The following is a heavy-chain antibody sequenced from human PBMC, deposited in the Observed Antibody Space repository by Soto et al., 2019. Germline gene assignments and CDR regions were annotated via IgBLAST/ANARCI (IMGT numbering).Heavy chain of an antibody. D-gene: IGHD6-19*01. CDR2: IHHSGST. J-gene: IGHJ4*02. CDR3: ARSFGWYAIDQ. Sequence: QMQLQESGPGLVKASETLSLTCAVSGASISSEQYWTWVRQPPGKGLEWIGDIHHSGSTNNNPSLRSRLLMSVDTSKNQFSLNLDSVTAADTAVYYCARSFGWYAIDQWGQGTLVTVSS. CDR1: GASISSEQY. V-gene: IGHV4-4*02.